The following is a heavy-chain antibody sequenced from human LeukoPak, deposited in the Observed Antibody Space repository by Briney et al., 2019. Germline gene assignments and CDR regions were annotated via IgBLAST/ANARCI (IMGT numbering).Heavy chain of an antibody. CDR3: ARGKEYSSSSAKAYYYYGMDV. V-gene: IGHV4-59*08. CDR1: GGSISSYY. Sequence: PSETLSLTCTVSGGSISSYYWSWIRQPPGKGLEWIGYIYYSGSTNYNPSLKSRVTISVDTSKNQFSLKLSSVTAADTAVYYCARGKEYSSSSAKAYYYYGMDVWGQGTTVTVSS. D-gene: IGHD6-6*01. J-gene: IGHJ6*02. CDR2: IYYSGST.